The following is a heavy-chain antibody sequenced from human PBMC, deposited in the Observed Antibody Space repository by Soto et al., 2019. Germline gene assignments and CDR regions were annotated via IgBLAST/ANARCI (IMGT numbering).Heavy chain of an antibody. J-gene: IGHJ4*02. V-gene: IGHV4-34*01. CDR1: GGSFSGYY. CDR2: INHSGST. Sequence: SETLSLTCAVYGGSFSGYYWSWIRQPPGKGLEWIGEINHSGSTNYNPSLKSRVTISVDTSKNQFSLKLSSVTAADTAVYYCARGRVWQKRYFDYWAQGTLVTVYS. CDR3: ARGRVWQKRYFDY. D-gene: IGHD6-13*01.